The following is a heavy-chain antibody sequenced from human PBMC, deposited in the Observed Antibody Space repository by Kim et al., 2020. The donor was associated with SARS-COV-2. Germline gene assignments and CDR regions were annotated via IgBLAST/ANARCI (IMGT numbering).Heavy chain of an antibody. V-gene: IGHV4-34*01. D-gene: IGHD5-18*01. CDR2: ISDSGST. Sequence: SETLSLTCAVYGGSFSGYSWTWIRQPPGKGLEWIGEISDSGSTKNNPSLQSRVSISKDTSKNQFSLRLRSVTAADTAMYYCARGRAGVVPAPVLGLGPYYDYYIMDVWGRGTTVTVSS. J-gene: IGHJ6*02. CDR3: ARGRAGVVPAPVLGLGPYYDYYIMDV. CDR1: GGSFSGYS.